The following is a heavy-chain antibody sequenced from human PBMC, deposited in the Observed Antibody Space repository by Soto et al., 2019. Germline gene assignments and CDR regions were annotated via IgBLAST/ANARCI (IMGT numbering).Heavy chain of an antibody. CDR2: IIPIFGTA. CDR1: GGTFSSYA. J-gene: IGHJ5*02. CDR3: AKDAMPFFYTTTWDKNWFDP. V-gene: IGHV1-69*13. D-gene: IGHD2-2*01. Sequence: SVMFSCKSSGGTFSSYAISWVLQAPGQGLDWMGGIIPIFGTANYAQKFQGRVTITADESTSTAYMELSSLRSEDTAVYYCAKDAMPFFYTTTWDKNWFDPWGQGTLVTVSS.